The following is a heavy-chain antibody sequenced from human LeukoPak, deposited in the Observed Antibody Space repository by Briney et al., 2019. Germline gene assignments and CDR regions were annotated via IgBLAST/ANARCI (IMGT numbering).Heavy chain of an antibody. J-gene: IGHJ4*02. Sequence: GGSLRLSCAASGFTFSSYGMHWVRQAPGKGLEWMAFIRSDGSNKYYADSVKGRFTISRDNSKNTLYLQMNSLRAEDTAVYYCARDSPISVVAATRFDYWGQGTLVTVSS. CDR3: ARDSPISVVAATRFDY. CDR1: GFTFSSYG. V-gene: IGHV3-30*02. D-gene: IGHD2-15*01. CDR2: IRSDGSNK.